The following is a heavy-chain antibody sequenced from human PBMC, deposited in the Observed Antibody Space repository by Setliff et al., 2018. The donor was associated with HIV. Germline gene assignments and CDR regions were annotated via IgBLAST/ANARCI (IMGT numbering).Heavy chain of an antibody. CDR2: INHSGST. Sequence: PSETLSLTCAVYGGSFSGYYWSWIRQPPGKGLEWIGEINHSGSTNYNPSLKSRVTISIDTSKNQFSLKVSSVTAADTALYYCARGLPGTYRYSYYYYYMDVWDKGTTVTV. CDR3: ARGLPGTYRYSYYYYYMDV. V-gene: IGHV4-34*01. J-gene: IGHJ6*03. CDR1: GGSFSGYY. D-gene: IGHD3-16*02.